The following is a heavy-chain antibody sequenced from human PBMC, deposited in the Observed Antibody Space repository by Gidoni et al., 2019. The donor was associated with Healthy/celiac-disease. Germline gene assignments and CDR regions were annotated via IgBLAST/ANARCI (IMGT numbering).Heavy chain of an antibody. J-gene: IGHJ5*02. CDR2: IIPILGIA. V-gene: IGHV1-69*04. Sequence: QVQLVQSGAEVKKPGSSVKVSCKASGGTCSSDAISWVRQAPGQGLEWMGRIIPILGIANYAQKFQGRVTITADKSTSTAYMELSSLRSEDTAVYYCARDWFDPWGQGTLVTVSS. CDR1: GGTCSSDA. CDR3: ARDWFDP.